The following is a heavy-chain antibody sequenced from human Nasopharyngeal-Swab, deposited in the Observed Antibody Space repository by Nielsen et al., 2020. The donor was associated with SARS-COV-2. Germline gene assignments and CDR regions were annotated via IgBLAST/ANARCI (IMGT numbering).Heavy chain of an antibody. CDR3: ARGRSGYYYGSGSPPFDY. V-gene: IGHV4-34*01. J-gene: IGHJ4*02. D-gene: IGHD3-10*01. CDR1: GGSFSGYY. CDR2: INHSGST. Sequence: SETLSLTCAVYGGSFSGYYWSWIRQPPGKGLEWIGEINHSGSTNYNPSLKSRVTISVDTSKNQFPLKLSSATAADTAVYYCARGRSGYYYGSGSPPFDYWGQGTLVTVSS.